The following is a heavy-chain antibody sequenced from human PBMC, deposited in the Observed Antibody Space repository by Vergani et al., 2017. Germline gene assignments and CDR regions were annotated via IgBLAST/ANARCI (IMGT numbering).Heavy chain of an antibody. CDR2: IYDSRNN. CDR1: GMSISNNNYY. J-gene: IGHJ3*02. CDR3: ARHLRQLARNDVFDI. D-gene: IGHD6-6*01. Sequence: QLQLQESGPRLVKPSGTLSLTCSPSGMSISNNNYYWGWIRQPPGKGLEWIGSIYDSRNNNYSPSLKSRVSISVDTSKNQFSLNLTSVTAADTAVYYCARHLRQLARNDVFDIWGHGTLVTVAS. V-gene: IGHV4-39*01.